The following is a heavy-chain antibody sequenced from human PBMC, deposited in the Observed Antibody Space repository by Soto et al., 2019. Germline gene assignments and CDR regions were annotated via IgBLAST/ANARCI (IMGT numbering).Heavy chain of an antibody. J-gene: IGHJ5*02. V-gene: IGHV4-38-2*02. CDR2: IYHSGTT. CDR3: ARDSSGYYWFDP. Sequence: PSETLSLTCAVSGFPISSGYFWGWIRQPPGKGPEWLGSIYHSGTTYYNPSVKGRVTISVDTSKNQFSLKMSSVTAADTAVYYCARDSSGYYWFDPWGQGTLVTV. D-gene: IGHD3-22*01. CDR1: GFPISSGYF.